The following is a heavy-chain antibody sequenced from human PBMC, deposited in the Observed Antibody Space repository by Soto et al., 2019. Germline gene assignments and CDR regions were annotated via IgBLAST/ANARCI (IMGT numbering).Heavy chain of an antibody. CDR3: ARVGSSWYLYYYYGMDV. CDR2: IYHSGST. J-gene: IGHJ6*02. Sequence: SETLSLTCAVSGGSISSSNWWSWVRQPPGKGLEWIGEIYHSGSTNYNPSLKSRVTISVDKSKNQFSLKPSSVTAADTAVYYCARVGSSWYLYYYYGMDVWGQGTTVTVSS. V-gene: IGHV4-4*02. D-gene: IGHD6-13*01. CDR1: GGSISSSNW.